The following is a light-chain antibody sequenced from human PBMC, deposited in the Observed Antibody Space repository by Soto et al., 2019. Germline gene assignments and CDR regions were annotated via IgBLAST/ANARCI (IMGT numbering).Light chain of an antibody. CDR1: QSVSSN. V-gene: IGKV3-20*01. J-gene: IGKJ1*01. Sequence: EIVLTQSPATLSLSPGERATLSCRASQSVSSNLAWYQQKPGQAPRLLIYAASSRATGIPDRFSGGGSGTDFTLTISRLEPEDFAVYYCQQCGSSPWTFGQGTKADIK. CDR3: QQCGSSPWT. CDR2: AAS.